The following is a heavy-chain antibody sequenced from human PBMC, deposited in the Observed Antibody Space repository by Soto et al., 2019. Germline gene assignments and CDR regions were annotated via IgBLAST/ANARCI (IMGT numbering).Heavy chain of an antibody. CDR1: GFSLSTSGVG. V-gene: IGHV2-5*02. CDR3: AHRTRTNASDI. J-gene: IGHJ3*02. Sequence: QITLKESGPTLVKPTQTLTLTCTFSGFSLSTSGVGVGWIRQPPGKALEWLALIYWDDDKRYSPSLKSRLTNTKDTAKSQVVLTMPNMDPADTATIHCAHRTRTNASDIWGQGTMVTVSA. CDR2: IYWDDDK.